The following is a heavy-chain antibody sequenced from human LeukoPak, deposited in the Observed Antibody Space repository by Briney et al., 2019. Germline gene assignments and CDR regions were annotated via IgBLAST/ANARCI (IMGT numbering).Heavy chain of an antibody. D-gene: IGHD3-22*01. V-gene: IGHV3-23*01. Sequence: GGSLRLSCAASGFTFSNYAMTWVRQAPGKGLEWVSGISGSGDNTYYADSVKGRFTISRDNSKNTLYVQVNSLGTEDTAAYYCAKGSYYDSSGSFYFDYWGQGTLVTVSS. CDR3: AKGSYYDSSGSFYFDY. CDR2: ISGSGDNT. CDR1: GFTFSNYA. J-gene: IGHJ4*02.